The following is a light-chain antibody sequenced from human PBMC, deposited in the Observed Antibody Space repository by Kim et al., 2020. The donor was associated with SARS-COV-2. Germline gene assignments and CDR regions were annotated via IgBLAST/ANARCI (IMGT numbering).Light chain of an antibody. J-gene: IGLJ3*02. Sequence: QLVLTQSSSASASLGSSVKLTCTLSSGHSSYIIAWHQQQPGKAPRYLMKLEGSGSYNKGSGVPDRFSGSSSGADRYLTISNLQSEDEADYYCETWDSNTLFWVFGGGTQLTVL. CDR2: LEGSGSY. V-gene: IGLV4-60*03. CDR1: SGHSSYI. CDR3: ETWDSNTLFWV.